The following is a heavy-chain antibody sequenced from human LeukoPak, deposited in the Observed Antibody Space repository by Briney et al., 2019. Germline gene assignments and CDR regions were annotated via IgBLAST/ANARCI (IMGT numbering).Heavy chain of an antibody. V-gene: IGHV3-30*18. CDR3: AKESSLHNWYFDV. CDR1: GFTFSSHS. D-gene: IGHD3-10*01. CDR2: ISAGGSLK. Sequence: GGSLRLSCAASGFTFSSHSLHWVRQAPGQGLEWVAVISAGGSLKYYGDSVEGRFTVSRDNSKNTLYLEMNIVRAEDTAVYFCAKESSLHNWYFDVWGRGTLVTVSS. J-gene: IGHJ2*01.